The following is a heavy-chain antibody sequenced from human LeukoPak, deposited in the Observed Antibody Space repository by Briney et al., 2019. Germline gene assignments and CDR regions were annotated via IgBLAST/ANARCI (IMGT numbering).Heavy chain of an antibody. Sequence: SETLSLTCTVFGGSISSYYWSWIRQPPGKGLEWIGYIYYSGSTNYNPSLKSRVSISVDTSKKQFSLKLSSVTAADTAMYYCARDVSPWGYFDYWGQGILVTVSS. CDR3: ARDVSPWGYFDY. CDR1: GGSISSYY. D-gene: IGHD7-27*01. V-gene: IGHV4-59*01. J-gene: IGHJ4*02. CDR2: IYYSGST.